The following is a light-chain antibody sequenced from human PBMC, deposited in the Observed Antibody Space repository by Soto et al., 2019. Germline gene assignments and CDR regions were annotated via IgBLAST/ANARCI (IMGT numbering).Light chain of an antibody. CDR2: LGS. Sequence: DIVMTQSPLSLPVTPGEPASISYRSSQSLLHSNGYYYLDWYLQKPGQSPQLLIYLGSNRASGVPDRFSGSGSGTDFTLKISRVEAEDVGVYYCMQALQTPYTFGQGTKLEIK. CDR1: QSLLHSNGYYY. V-gene: IGKV2-28*01. J-gene: IGKJ2*01. CDR3: MQALQTPYT.